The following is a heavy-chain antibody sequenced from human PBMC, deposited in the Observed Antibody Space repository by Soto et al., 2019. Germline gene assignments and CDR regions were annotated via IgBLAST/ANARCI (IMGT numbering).Heavy chain of an antibody. D-gene: IGHD1-1*01. CDR3: ARGQLERRRLDY. CDR2: IYYSGST. J-gene: IGHJ4*02. V-gene: IGHV4-31*03. CDR1: GGSISSGGYY. Sequence: SETLSLTCTVSGGSISSGGYYWSWIRQHPGKGLEWIGYIYYSGSTYYNPSLKSRVTISVDTSKNQFSLKLSSVTAADTAVYYCARGQLERRRLDYWGQGTLVTVSS.